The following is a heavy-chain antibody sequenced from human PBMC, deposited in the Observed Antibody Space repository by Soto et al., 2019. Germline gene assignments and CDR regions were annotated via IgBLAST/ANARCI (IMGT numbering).Heavy chain of an antibody. J-gene: IGHJ4*02. CDR2: IYPSGTT. CDR3: ARSHSFDGSIYHYYFDF. Sequence: SETLSLTCTVSGGSLGSFYWSWIRQPPWGTLEWIAYIYPSGTTTYTPSLESRVTMSVDMPNNEFSLDLTSVTAADTAVYYCARSHSFDGSIYHYYFDFWGQGTLVTVSS. V-gene: IGHV4-59*01. D-gene: IGHD3-3*02. CDR1: GGSLGSFY.